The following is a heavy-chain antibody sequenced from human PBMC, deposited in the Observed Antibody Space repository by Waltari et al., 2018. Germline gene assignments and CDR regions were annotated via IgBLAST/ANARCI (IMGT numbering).Heavy chain of an antibody. D-gene: IGHD1-20*01. V-gene: IGHV1-69*10. J-gene: IGHJ6*03. CDR1: GGTLSSYA. CDR2: LSALVNIP. Sequence: QVHLVQSGAEVKKPGSSVKVSCKASGGTLSSYAISWVRQAPGQGVEWIGGLSALVNIPNYAQKFQGRGTITADKSTNRADLERGGLRSDDTAVDYCAGSTGITGSISYYYYMAVWGKGTTVTVSS. CDR3: AGSTGITGSISYYYYMAV.